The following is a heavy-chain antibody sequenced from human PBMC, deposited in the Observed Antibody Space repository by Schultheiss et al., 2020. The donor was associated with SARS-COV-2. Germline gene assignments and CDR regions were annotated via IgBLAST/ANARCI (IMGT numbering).Heavy chain of an antibody. Sequence: GGSLRLSCADSGFTFRDYNMSWIRQAPGKGLEWVSNISSRNNYTNYADSVKGRFTISRDNAKNSLYLQMNSLRAEDTAVYYCARDKNFWSGYYTLDFDYWGQGTLVTVSS. J-gene: IGHJ4*02. D-gene: IGHD3-3*01. CDR1: GFTFRDYN. CDR3: ARDKNFWSGYYTLDFDY. V-gene: IGHV3-11*06. CDR2: ISSRNNYT.